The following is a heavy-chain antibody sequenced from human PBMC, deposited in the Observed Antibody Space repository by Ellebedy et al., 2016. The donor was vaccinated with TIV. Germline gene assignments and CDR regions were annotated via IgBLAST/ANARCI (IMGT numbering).Heavy chain of an antibody. V-gene: IGHV1-69*13. CDR3: ATPHWGSLKYYGMDV. CDR1: GGTFNNYA. CDR2: IIPIFGTT. Sequence: SVKVSXKANGGTFNNYAFSWVRQAPGQGFEWMGGIIPIFGTTIYAQKFQGRLTVTADESTTTAYMELRSLRSDDTAVYYCATPHWGSLKYYGMDVWGQGTTVIVSS. D-gene: IGHD7-27*01. J-gene: IGHJ6*02.